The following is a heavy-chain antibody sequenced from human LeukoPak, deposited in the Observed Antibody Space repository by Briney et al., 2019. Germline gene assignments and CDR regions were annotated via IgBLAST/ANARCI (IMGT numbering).Heavy chain of an antibody. CDR1: GYTFTSYG. CDR2: ISAYNGNT. J-gene: IGHJ4*02. CDR3: ARDSLGVAGPSWDY. D-gene: IGHD6-19*01. Sequence: ASVKVSCKASGYTFTSYGISWVRQAPGQGLEWMGWISAYNGNTNYAQKLQGRVTMTTDISTSTAYMELRSLRSDDTAVYYCARDSLGVAGPSWDYWGQGTLVTVSS. V-gene: IGHV1-18*04.